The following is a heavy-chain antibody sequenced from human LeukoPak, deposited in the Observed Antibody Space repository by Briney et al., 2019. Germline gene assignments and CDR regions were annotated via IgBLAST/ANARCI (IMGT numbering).Heavy chain of an antibody. V-gene: IGHV5-51*01. CDR1: GYRFTSYW. J-gene: IGHJ3*02. CDR2: IYPDDSDT. D-gene: IGHD3-10*01. CDR3: ARRWFGELLDDAFDI. Sequence: GESLKISCKGSGYRFTSYWIGWVRQMPGKGLEWMGIIYPDDSDTRYSPSFQGQVTISADKSISTAYLQWSSLKASDTAMYYCARRWFGELLDDAFDIWGQGTMVTVSS.